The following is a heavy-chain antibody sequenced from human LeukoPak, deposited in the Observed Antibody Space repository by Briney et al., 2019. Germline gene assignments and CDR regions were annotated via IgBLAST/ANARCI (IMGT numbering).Heavy chain of an antibody. Sequence: GGSLRLSCAASGLTFNNAWMSWVRQAPGKGLEWVGRIRSKTDGGTTDYAAPVKGRFTISRDDSKNTLYLQMNSLKTEDTAVYYCTTGASDILTGYYTGSNYYFDYWGQGALVTVSS. CDR3: TTGASDILTGYYTGSNYYFDY. J-gene: IGHJ4*02. CDR1: GLTFNNAW. D-gene: IGHD3-9*01. CDR2: IRSKTDGGTT. V-gene: IGHV3-15*01.